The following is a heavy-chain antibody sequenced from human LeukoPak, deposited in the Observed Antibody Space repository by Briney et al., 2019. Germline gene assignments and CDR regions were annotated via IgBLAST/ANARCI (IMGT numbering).Heavy chain of an antibody. J-gene: IGHJ4*02. V-gene: IGHV1-18*01. CDR1: GYTFNSDI. CDR2: ISIYNGNT. Sequence: ASVKVSCKASGYTFNSDIITWVRQAPGQGLEWMGGISIYNGNTNYAQKFQGRVTMTTETSTSTVNMELRSLRSVDTVVYYCARDTLSDRCYSFDYWGQGTLVIVSS. CDR3: ARDTLSDRCYSFDY. D-gene: IGHD2-8*01.